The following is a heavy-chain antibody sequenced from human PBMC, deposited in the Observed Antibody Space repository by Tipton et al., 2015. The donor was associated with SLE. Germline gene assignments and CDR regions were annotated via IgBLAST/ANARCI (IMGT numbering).Heavy chain of an antibody. D-gene: IGHD5-18*01. Sequence: TLSLTCTVSGDSIRSYSWNWIRQPAGKRLEWIGRIYTSGSTIYNPSLDSRVTMSLDTSQSQVSLTLSSVTAADTAVYYCAREATWIQFWFYDFWGQGNLVTASS. CDR2: IYTSGST. J-gene: IGHJ4*02. V-gene: IGHV4-4*07. CDR1: GDSIRSYS. CDR3: AREATWIQFWFYDF.